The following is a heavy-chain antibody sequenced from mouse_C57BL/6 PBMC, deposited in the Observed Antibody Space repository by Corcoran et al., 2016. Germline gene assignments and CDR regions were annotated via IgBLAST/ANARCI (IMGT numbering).Heavy chain of an antibody. CDR2: INTYSGVP. Sequence: QIQLVQSGPELKKPGETVKISCKASGYTFTTYGMSWVKQASGKGLKWMGWINTYSGVPTYADDFKGRFAFSLETSASTAYLQINNLKNEDTATYFCARGSFITTVVADYWGQGTTLTVSS. CDR1: GYTFTTYG. D-gene: IGHD1-1*01. CDR3: ARGSFITTVVADY. J-gene: IGHJ2*01. V-gene: IGHV9-3*01.